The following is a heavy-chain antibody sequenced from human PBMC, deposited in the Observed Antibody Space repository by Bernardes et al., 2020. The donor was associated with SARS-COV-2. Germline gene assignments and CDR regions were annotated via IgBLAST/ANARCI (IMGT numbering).Heavy chain of an antibody. Sequence: SETLSLTCTVSGGSMSSGGYYWSWIRQHPGKGLEWIGYIYYSGSTYYNPSLKSVVTISIDTSKNQFSLKVSSVTAADTAVYYCARGSRDYGDYIWGQGTLVSVSS. V-gene: IGHV4-31*01. J-gene: IGHJ4*02. CDR1: GGSMSSGGYY. CDR3: ARGSRDYGDYI. D-gene: IGHD4-17*01. CDR2: IYYSGST.